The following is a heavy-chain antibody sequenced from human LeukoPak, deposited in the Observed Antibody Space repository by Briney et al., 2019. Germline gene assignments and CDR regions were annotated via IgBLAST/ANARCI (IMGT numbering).Heavy chain of an antibody. CDR3: AKDYDSSGYTSFDY. V-gene: IGHV3-9*01. Sequence: AGGSLRLSCAASGFTFDDYAMHWVRQTPGKGLEWVSGISWNGGTIGYVDSVKGRFTISRDNAKNSLYLQMNSLRAEDTASYYCAKDYDSSGYTSFDYWGQGTLVTVSS. J-gene: IGHJ4*02. CDR1: GFTFDDYA. CDR2: ISWNGGTI. D-gene: IGHD3-22*01.